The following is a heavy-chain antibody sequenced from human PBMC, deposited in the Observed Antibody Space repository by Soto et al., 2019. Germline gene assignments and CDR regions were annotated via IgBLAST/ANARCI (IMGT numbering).Heavy chain of an antibody. Sequence: GESLKISCKGSGYSFTRYWIAWVRQMPGKGLEWMGVIYPGDSDTRYSPSFQGQVTFSADKSISTAYLQWSSLKASDTAMYYCARQSDGYNYFFDYWGQGTLVTVSS. J-gene: IGHJ4*02. V-gene: IGHV5-51*01. CDR3: ARQSDGYNYFFDY. CDR1: GYSFTRYW. CDR2: IYPGDSDT. D-gene: IGHD5-12*01.